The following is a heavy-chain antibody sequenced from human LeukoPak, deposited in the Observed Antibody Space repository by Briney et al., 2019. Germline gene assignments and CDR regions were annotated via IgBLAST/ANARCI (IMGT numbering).Heavy chain of an antibody. CDR2: INPNSGDT. CDR3: ARDFSSSSTFYYMDV. CDR1: GYTFTGYY. D-gene: IGHD6-6*01. V-gene: IGHV1-2*02. Sequence: ASVKVSCKASGYTFTGYYMHWVRQAPGQGLEWMGWINPNSGDTNYAQKFQGRVTMTRDTSISTAYMELSRLRSDDTAAYYCARDFSSSSTFYYMDVWGKGTTVTVSS. J-gene: IGHJ6*03.